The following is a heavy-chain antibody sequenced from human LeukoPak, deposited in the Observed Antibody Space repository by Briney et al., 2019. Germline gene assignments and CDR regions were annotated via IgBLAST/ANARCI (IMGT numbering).Heavy chain of an antibody. CDR2: IYYSGST. Sequence: PSQTLSLTCTVSGGSISSGDYYRSWIRQPPGKGLEWIGYIYYSGSTYYNPSLKSRVTISVDTSKNQFSLKLSSVTAADTAVYYCAREPALGRGFDYWGQGTLVTVSS. V-gene: IGHV4-30-4*01. D-gene: IGHD1-14*01. CDR1: GGSISSGDYY. J-gene: IGHJ4*02. CDR3: AREPALGRGFDY.